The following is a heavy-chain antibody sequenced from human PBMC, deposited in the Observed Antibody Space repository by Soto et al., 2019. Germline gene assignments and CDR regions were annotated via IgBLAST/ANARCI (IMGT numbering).Heavy chain of an antibody. CDR3: AKDRIQDCTSPSCYRGGDS. CDR1: GFNFNFFA. D-gene: IGHD2-2*01. CDR2: ISGSGSGT. V-gene: IGHV3-23*01. Sequence: PGGSMRLSCVASGFNFNFFAMSWVRRAPGKGLEWVSAISGSGSGTFYSDSVKGRFTISRDNPKNTLFLEMKSLRPEDAAVYYCAKDRIQDCTSPSCYRGGDSGGHGTLVTVSS. J-gene: IGHJ5*01.